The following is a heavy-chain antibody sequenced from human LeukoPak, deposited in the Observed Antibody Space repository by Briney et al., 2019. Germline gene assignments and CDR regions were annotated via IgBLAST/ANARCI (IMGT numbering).Heavy chain of an antibody. CDR1: GGPFNGYF. CDR2: INKSGST. J-gene: IGHJ4*02. Sequence: SETLSLTCAVYGGPFNGYFWTWIRQPPGKGLEWIGEINKSGSTNYNPSLKSRVTMSIDTSKNQISLRLTSVTAADTAVYYCARNSAYSTSSGFNSWGQGTLVTVSS. D-gene: IGHD6-6*01. V-gene: IGHV4-34*01. CDR3: ARNSAYSTSSGFNS.